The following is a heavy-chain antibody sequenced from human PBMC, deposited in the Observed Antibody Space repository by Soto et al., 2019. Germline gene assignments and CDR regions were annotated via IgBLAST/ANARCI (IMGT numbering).Heavy chain of an antibody. CDR1: GYTFTNNV. J-gene: IGHJ4*02. Sequence: QVQLVQSGAEEKKPGASVKVSCKASGYTFTNNVMHWVRQAPGQRLEWMGWISADNGNTKYSQKFEGRVTITREPSANTAYMELSSLRSEDTAGHYCAKGEKGTFRDYWGQGTLVTVSS. D-gene: IGHD3-16*01. V-gene: IGHV1-3*05. CDR3: AKGEKGTFRDY. CDR2: ISADNGNT.